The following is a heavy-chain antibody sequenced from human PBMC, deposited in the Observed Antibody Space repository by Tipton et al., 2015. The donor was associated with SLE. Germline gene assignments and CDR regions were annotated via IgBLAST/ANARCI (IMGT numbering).Heavy chain of an antibody. V-gene: IGHV4-59*12. CDR2: IYYSGST. Sequence: LRLSCAAPRFTFSSYWMAWVRQAPGKGLEWIGYIYYSGSTIHNPSLKSRVTMSVDTSKNQFSLKLSSVTAADTAVYYCAREPRSGYHDYWGQGTLVIVSS. D-gene: IGHD3-3*01. CDR1: RFTFSSYW. CDR3: AREPRSGYHDY. J-gene: IGHJ4*02.